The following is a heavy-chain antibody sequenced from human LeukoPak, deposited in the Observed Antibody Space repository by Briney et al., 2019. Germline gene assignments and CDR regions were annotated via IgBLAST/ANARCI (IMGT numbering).Heavy chain of an antibody. Sequence: ASVKVSCKASGYTFTSYGISWVRQAPGQGLEWMGWISAYNGNTNYAKKLQGRVTMTKDTSTSTAYMELRRLRSDDTAVYYCARVARAGRYYYYGMDVWGQGTTVTVSS. D-gene: IGHD6-19*01. CDR2: ISAYNGNT. CDR1: GYTFTSYG. CDR3: ARVARAGRYYYYGMDV. J-gene: IGHJ6*02. V-gene: IGHV1-18*01.